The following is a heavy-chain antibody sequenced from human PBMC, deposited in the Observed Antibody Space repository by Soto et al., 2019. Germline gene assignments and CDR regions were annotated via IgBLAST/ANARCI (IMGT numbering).Heavy chain of an antibody. D-gene: IGHD1-1*01. Sequence: GGSLRLSCEASGFTFSSYAMSWVRQAPGKGLEWVSIISGSGGSTYYTDSVKGRFTISRDNSKNTLYLQMNSLRAEDTAVYYCAKETRSGTTRPFYFDYWGQGTLVTVSS. J-gene: IGHJ4*02. V-gene: IGHV3-23*01. CDR3: AKETRSGTTRPFYFDY. CDR1: GFTFSSYA. CDR2: ISGSGGST.